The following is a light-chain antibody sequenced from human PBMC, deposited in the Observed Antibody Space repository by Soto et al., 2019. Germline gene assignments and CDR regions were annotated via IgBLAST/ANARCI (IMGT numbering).Light chain of an antibody. CDR2: EVS. CDR1: TRDVGSYNL. J-gene: IGLJ1*01. Sequence: QSWLTQPAPWPRPPGQSITIPSTGTTRDVGSYNLVSWYQQHTGNAPKLLIYEVSKRPSGVSNRFSGSKSGNTASLTISGLQGEDEADYYCSSYAGSSTYVFGTGTKVTVL. V-gene: IGLV2-23*02. CDR3: SSYAGSSTYV.